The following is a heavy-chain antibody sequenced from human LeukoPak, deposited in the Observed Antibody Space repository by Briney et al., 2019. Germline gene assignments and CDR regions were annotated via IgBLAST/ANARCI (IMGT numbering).Heavy chain of an antibody. J-gene: IGHJ6*03. CDR2: MNPNSGNT. CDR3: ARGPVFELRYFDWFPRGYYYMDV. D-gene: IGHD3-9*01. CDR1: GGTFTSYD. Sequence: ASVKVSCKASGGTFTSYDINWVRQATGQGLEGMGWMNPNSGNTGYAQKFQGRVTMTRNTTISTAYMELSSLRSEDTAVYYCARGPVFELRYFDWFPRGYYYMDVWGKGTTVTISS. V-gene: IGHV1-8*01.